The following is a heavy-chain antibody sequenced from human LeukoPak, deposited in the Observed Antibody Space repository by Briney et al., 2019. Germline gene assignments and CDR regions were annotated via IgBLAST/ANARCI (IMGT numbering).Heavy chain of an antibody. D-gene: IGHD6-13*01. CDR3: ARGSEIAAAGTDAFDI. CDR1: GGTFSSYT. V-gene: IGHV1-69*02. Sequence: SVKVSCKASGGTFSSYTISWVRQAPGQGLEWMGRIIPILGIANYAQKFQGRVTITADKSTSTAYMELSSLRSEDTAVYYCARGSEIAAAGTDAFDIWGQGTMVTVSS. CDR2: IIPILGIA. J-gene: IGHJ3*02.